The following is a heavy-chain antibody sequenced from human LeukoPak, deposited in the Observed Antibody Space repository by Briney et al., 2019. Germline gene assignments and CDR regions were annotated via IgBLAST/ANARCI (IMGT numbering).Heavy chain of an antibody. CDR3: ARGSPSYSSSGDAFDI. CDR1: GNTFSGDY. Sequence: ASVKVSCKTSGNTFSGDYLHWVRQAPGQRLEWMGWINPASGGTNYAQNFQDRVTMTWDTSINTAYMDLNRLRSDDTAVYYCARGSPSYSSSGDAFDIWGQGTMVTVSS. D-gene: IGHD6-13*01. J-gene: IGHJ3*02. CDR2: INPASGGT. V-gene: IGHV1-2*02.